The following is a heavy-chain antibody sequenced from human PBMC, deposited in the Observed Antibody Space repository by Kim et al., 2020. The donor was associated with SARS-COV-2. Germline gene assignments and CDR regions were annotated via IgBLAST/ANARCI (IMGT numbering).Heavy chain of an antibody. CDR2: IIPIFGTA. Sequence: SVKVSCKASGGTFSSYAISWVRQAPGQGLEWMGGIIPIFGTANYAQKFQGRVTITADESTSTAYMELSSLRSEDTAVYYCARGGGSGPTDAFDIWGQGTMVTVSS. V-gene: IGHV1-69*13. J-gene: IGHJ3*02. CDR1: GGTFSSYA. D-gene: IGHD6-19*01. CDR3: ARGGGSGPTDAFDI.